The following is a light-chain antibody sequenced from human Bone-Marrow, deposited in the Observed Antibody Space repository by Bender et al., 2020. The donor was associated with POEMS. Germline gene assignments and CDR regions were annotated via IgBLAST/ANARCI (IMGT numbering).Light chain of an antibody. J-gene: IGLJ1*01. CDR3: AAWDDSLSSSFV. V-gene: IGLV3-25*02. CDR1: ALAKQY. Sequence: SYELTQPPSVSVSPGQTAKITCSGDALAKQYAFWYQKRSGQAPLLVIFKDSERPSGVPDRFSGSRSGTSASLTISGLRSEDEGDYFCAAWDDSLSSSFVFGTGTRVTVL. CDR2: KDS.